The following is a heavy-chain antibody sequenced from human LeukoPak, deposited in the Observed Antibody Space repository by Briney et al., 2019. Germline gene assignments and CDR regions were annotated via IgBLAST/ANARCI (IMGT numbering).Heavy chain of an antibody. CDR2: INWNGGST. Sequence: GGSLRLSCAASGFTFDDYGMSWVRQAPGKGLEWVSGINWNGGSTGYADSVKGRFTISRDNAKNSLYLQMNSLRAEDTALYYCARDSRADYYDSSGYYRYFDTAIVYWGQGTLVTVSS. V-gene: IGHV3-20*04. CDR1: GFTFDDYG. CDR3: ARDSRADYYDSSGYYRYFDTAIVY. D-gene: IGHD3-22*01. J-gene: IGHJ4*02.